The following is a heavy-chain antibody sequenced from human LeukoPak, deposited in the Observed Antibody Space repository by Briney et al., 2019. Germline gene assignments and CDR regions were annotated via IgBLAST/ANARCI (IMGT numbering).Heavy chain of an antibody. Sequence: SETLSLTCAVYGGSFSGYYWSWIRQPPGKGLEWIGEINHSGSTNYNPSLKSRVTISVDTSKNQFSLKLSSVTAAGTAVYCCARVRAPLSYGDYRAVRFDYWGQGTLVTVSS. CDR2: INHSGST. V-gene: IGHV4-34*01. CDR3: ARVRAPLSYGDYRAVRFDY. J-gene: IGHJ4*02. CDR1: GGSFSGYY. D-gene: IGHD4-17*01.